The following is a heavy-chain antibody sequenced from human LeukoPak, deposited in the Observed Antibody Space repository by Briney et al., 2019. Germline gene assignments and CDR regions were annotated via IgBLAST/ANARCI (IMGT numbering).Heavy chain of an antibody. CDR2: IYPGDSDT. D-gene: IGHD3-22*01. J-gene: IGHJ4*02. CDR3: ARGYYDSSGYYYPFDY. Sequence: GESLQISCKGSGYRFTTYWIGWVRQLPGKGLECLGVIYPGDSDTRYSPSFQGQVTISADKSISTAYLQWSSLKASDTAMYYCARGYYDSSGYYYPFDYWGQGTLVTVSS. CDR1: GYRFTTYW. V-gene: IGHV5-51*01.